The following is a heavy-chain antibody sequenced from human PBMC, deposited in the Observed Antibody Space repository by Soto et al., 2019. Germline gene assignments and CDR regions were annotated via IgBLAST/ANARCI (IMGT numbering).Heavy chain of an antibody. J-gene: IGHJ4*02. V-gene: IGHV1-18*01. CDR3: ARDTSFYFDY. Sequence: GAPVKVSCKASNYTFITYGITWVRQAPGQGLEWVGWITPYNGNTNYGQNFQGRVTMTADTSTSTAYMELGSLTTDDTAVYYCARDTSFYFDYWGQGTRVTVSS. D-gene: IGHD2-2*01. CDR2: ITPYNGNT. CDR1: NYTFITYG.